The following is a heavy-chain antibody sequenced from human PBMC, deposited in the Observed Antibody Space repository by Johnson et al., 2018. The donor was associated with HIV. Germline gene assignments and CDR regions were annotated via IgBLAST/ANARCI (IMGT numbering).Heavy chain of an antibody. V-gene: IGHV3-30*04. J-gene: IGHJ3*02. CDR1: GFTFSSYA. CDR3: ARGSRYTHDNDDVYLLQAFDI. D-gene: IGHD3-16*01. CDR2: ISYDGSDK. Sequence: QVQLVESGGGVVQPGRSLRLSCAASGFTFSSYAIHWVRQAPAKGLEWVAVISYDGSDKYYAASVKGRFTISRDSSKNTLYPQMNTLRADDTAVYYCARGSRYTHDNDDVYLLQAFDIWGQGTMVTVSS.